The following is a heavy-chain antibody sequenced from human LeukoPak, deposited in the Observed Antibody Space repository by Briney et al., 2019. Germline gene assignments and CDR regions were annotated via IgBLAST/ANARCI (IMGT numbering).Heavy chain of an antibody. CDR3: ARLGIAAPYDDY. CDR2: IYYSGST. V-gene: IGHV4-39*01. CDR1: GGSISSSSYY. D-gene: IGHD6-13*01. J-gene: IGHJ4*02. Sequence: SETLSLTCTVSGGSISSSSYYWGWIRQPPGKGLEWIGSIYYSGSTYYNPSLKSRVTISVDTSKNQFSLKLSSVTAADTAVYYCARLGIAAPYDDYWGQGTLVTVSS.